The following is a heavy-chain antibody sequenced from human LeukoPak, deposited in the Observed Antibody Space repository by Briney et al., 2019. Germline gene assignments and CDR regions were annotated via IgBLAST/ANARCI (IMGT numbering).Heavy chain of an antibody. J-gene: IGHJ4*02. CDR3: ARGQGWFGELRGYFDY. Sequence: SETLSLNCTVSGGSISTSSYYWGWIRQPPGKELEWIGSMYYSGSTYYNPSLNSRITILLETSKNQFFLKLSSVTAADTAVYYCARGQGWFGELRGYFDYWGQGTLVTVSS. V-gene: IGHV4-39*01. D-gene: IGHD3-10*01. CDR1: GGSISTSSYY. CDR2: MYYSGST.